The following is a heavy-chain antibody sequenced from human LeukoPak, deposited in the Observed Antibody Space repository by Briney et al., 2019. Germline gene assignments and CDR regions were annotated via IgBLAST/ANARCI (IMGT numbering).Heavy chain of an antibody. V-gene: IGHV4-39*01. J-gene: IGHJ4*02. CDR1: GGSISSSSYY. D-gene: IGHD3-16*01. CDR2: IYYSGST. Sequence: SETLSLTCTVSGGSISSSSYYWGWIRQPPGKGLEWIGSIYYSGSTYYNPSLKSRVTISVDTSKNQFSLKLSSVTAADTAVYYCAAYDYVWGSYCFDYWGQGTLVTVSS. CDR3: AAYDYVWGSYCFDY.